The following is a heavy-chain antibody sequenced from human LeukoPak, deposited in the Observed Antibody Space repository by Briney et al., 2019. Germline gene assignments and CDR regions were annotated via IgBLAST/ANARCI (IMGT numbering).Heavy chain of an antibody. J-gene: IGHJ4*02. D-gene: IGHD6-13*01. CDR2: INRDGSST. CDR1: GFTFSSYW. CDR3: AREGQQLVNFDY. Sequence: PGGSLRLPCAASGFTFSSYWMHWVRQAPGKGLVWVSRINRDGSSTSYADSVKGRFTISRDNAKNTLYLQMNSLRAEDTAVYYCAREGQQLVNFDYWGQGTLVTVSS. V-gene: IGHV3-74*01.